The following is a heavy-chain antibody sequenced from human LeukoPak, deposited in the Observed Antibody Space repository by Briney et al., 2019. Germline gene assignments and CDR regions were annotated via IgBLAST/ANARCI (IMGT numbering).Heavy chain of an antibody. CDR2: IYHSGST. D-gene: IGHD5-12*01. CDR3: ARGGGYASPIGY. V-gene: IGHV4-59*01. J-gene: IGHJ4*02. CDR1: GGSISTYY. Sequence: SETLSLTCTLSGGSISTYYWSWIRQPPGNGLERIGYIYHSGSTNYNPSLKSRVTISVDTSKNQFSLKLSSVTAADTAVYYCARGGGYASPIGYWGQGALVTVSS.